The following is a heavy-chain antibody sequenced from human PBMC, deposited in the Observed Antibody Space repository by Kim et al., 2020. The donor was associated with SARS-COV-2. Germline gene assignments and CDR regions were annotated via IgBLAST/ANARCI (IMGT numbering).Heavy chain of an antibody. Sequence: SETLSLTCTVSGGSVSSDNYYWTWIRQPPGKGLEWIGNIYNSGSTKYNPSLKSRVTITVDTSRNQFSLKLTSVTAADTAVFYCARVPFNFDSSGSSSYFDYGGQGTLVTVAS. CDR1: GGSVSSDNYY. V-gene: IGHV4-61*01. D-gene: IGHD3-22*01. J-gene: IGHJ4*02. CDR2: IYNSGST. CDR3: ARVPFNFDSSGSSSYFDY.